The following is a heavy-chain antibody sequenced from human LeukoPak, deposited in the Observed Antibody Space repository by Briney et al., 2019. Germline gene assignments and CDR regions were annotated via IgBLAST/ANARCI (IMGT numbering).Heavy chain of an antibody. CDR3: ARSVLAWNYEVNWFAP. CDR2: ISAYNGNT. V-gene: IGHV1-18*01. Sequence: EASVKVSCKASGYTFTSYGISWVRQAPGQGLEWMGWISAYNGNTNYAQKLQGRVTMTTDTSTSTAYMELRSLRSEDTAVYYCARSVLAWNYEVNWFAPGGKEPRSPSPQ. CDR1: GYTFTSYG. D-gene: IGHD1-7*01. J-gene: IGHJ5*01.